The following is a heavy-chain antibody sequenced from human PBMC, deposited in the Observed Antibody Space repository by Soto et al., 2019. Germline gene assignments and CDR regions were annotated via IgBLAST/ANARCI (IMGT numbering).Heavy chain of an antibody. Sequence: GGSLRLSCAASGFTVSSNYMSWVRQAPGKGLEWVSVIYSGGSTYYADSVKGRFTISRDNSKNTLYLQMNSLRAEDTAVYYCARDPRGGGYYYGMDVWGQGTTVNVSS. CDR1: GFTVSSNY. D-gene: IGHD1-26*01. CDR3: ARDPRGGGYYYGMDV. V-gene: IGHV3-53*01. J-gene: IGHJ6*02. CDR2: IYSGGST.